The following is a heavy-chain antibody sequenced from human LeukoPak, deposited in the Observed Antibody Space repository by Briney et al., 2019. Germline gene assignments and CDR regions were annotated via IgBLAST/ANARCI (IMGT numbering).Heavy chain of an antibody. J-gene: IGHJ4*02. Sequence: GASVKVSCKASGYTFTSYYMHWVRQAPGQGLEWMGIINPSGGSTSYAQKFQGRVTMTTDTSTSTAYMELRSLRSDDTAVYYCAREGTGFDYWGQGTLVTVSS. CDR1: GYTFTSYY. CDR3: AREGTGFDY. D-gene: IGHD7-27*01. V-gene: IGHV1-46*01. CDR2: INPSGGST.